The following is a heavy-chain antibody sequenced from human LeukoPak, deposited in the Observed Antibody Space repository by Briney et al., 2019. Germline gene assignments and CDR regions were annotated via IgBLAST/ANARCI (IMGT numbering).Heavy chain of an antibody. J-gene: IGHJ4*02. CDR2: IYHSGST. Sequence: GTLSLSCTVSGGSLKSDIWSWVPHPPRKRLEWVCHIYHSGSTNYNTSPKRRATTSVDKSKNQTSLRRTSMTAAHTAVYFCLGTNPWDLPYYFDYWGQGTLVTVSS. CDR3: LGTNPWDLPYYFDY. D-gene: IGHD1-26*01. CDR1: GGSLKSDI. V-gene: IGHV4-59*01.